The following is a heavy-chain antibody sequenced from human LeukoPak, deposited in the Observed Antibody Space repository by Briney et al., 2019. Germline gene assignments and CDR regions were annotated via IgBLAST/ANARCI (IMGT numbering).Heavy chain of an antibody. V-gene: IGHV3-7*04. D-gene: IGHD6-25*01. CDR1: GFTFSNYW. CDR3: AGGRQRGY. Sequence: SGGSLSLSCAASGFTFSNYWMSWVRQAPGKGLEWVANIKEDGSEKYYVDSVKGRFTISRDNARNSLYLQMNSLRAEDTAVYYCAGGRQRGYWGQGTRVPVSS. CDR2: IKEDGSEK. J-gene: IGHJ4*02.